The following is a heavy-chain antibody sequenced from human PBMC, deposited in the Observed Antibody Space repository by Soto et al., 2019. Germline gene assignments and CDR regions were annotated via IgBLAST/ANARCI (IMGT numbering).Heavy chain of an antibody. J-gene: IGHJ4*02. CDR1: GFTFSSYG. CDR3: AKSSGDGGQYFDY. V-gene: IGHV3-30*18. D-gene: IGHD2-15*01. CDR2: ISYDGSNK. Sequence: GGSLRLSCAAPGFTFSSYGMHWVRQAPGKGLEWVAVISYDGSNKYYADSVKGRFTISRDNSKNTLYLQMNSLRAEDTAVYYCAKSSGDGGQYFDYWGQGTLVTVSS.